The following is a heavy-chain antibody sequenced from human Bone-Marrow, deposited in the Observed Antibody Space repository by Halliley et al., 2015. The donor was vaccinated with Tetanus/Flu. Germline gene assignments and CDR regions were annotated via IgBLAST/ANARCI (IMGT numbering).Heavy chain of an antibody. V-gene: IGHV1-69*02. Sequence: IIPLLGKGNYAQRFQGRITITADKSTSTAYMELSSLTSEDTAMYYCATYCSDTSCYNGEYFPHWGQGTLVTVSS. CDR2: IIPLLGKG. J-gene: IGHJ1*01. CDR3: ATYCSDTSCYNGEYFPH. D-gene: IGHD2-2*02.